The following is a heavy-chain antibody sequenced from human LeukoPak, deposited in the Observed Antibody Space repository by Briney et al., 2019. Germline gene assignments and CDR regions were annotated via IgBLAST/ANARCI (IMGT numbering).Heavy chain of an antibody. CDR2: ISYDGSTK. CDR3: ARPMGPISAEYFQH. J-gene: IGHJ1*01. V-gene: IGHV3-30-3*01. Sequence: GRSLRLSCAASGFTFSSYAMHWVRQAPGKGLEWVAVISYDGSTKFYADSVKGRFTVSRDNSKSTLYLQMNSLRAEDTAVYYCARPMGPISAEYFQHWGQGTLVTVSS. CDR1: GFTFSSYA. D-gene: IGHD1-26*01.